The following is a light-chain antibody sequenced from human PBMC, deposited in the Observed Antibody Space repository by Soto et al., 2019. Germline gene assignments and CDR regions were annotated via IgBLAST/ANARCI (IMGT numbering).Light chain of an antibody. J-gene: IGLJ3*02. CDR1: PGAVTAGYY. V-gene: IGLV7-43*01. CDR3: LLYYGVNWV. CDR2: STR. Sequence: QTVVTQEPSLTVSPGGTVTLTCASSPGAVTAGYYPNWYQQKPGQAPRPLIYSTRNRHSWTPARFSGSLLGGKAALTLSDVQPEDEAEYYCLLYYGVNWVFGGGTKLTVL.